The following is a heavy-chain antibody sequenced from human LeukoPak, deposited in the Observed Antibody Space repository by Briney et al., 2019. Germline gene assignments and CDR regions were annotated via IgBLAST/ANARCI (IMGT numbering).Heavy chain of an antibody. CDR1: GFTFSSYS. J-gene: IGHJ4*02. CDR3: AKDASGGFGDSVPLRFDY. Sequence: GSLRLSCAASGFTFSSYSMNWVRQAPGKGLEWVSSISSSSSYIYYADSVKGRFTISRDNSKNTLYLQMNSLRAEDTAVYYCAKDASGGFGDSVPLRFDYWGQGTLVTVSS. CDR2: ISSSSSYI. V-gene: IGHV3-21*04. D-gene: IGHD3-10*01.